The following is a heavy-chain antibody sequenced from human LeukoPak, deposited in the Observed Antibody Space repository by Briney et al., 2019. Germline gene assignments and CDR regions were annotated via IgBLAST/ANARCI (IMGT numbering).Heavy chain of an antibody. Sequence: PAETLSLTCTVSGGSISSGDYYWSWIRQPPGKGLEWIGYIYYSGSTYYNPSLKSRVIISVDTSKNQFSLKLSSVTAADTAVYYCARHGVSRPMGWFDPWGQGTLVTVSS. CDR1: GGSISSGDYY. CDR3: ARHGVSRPMGWFDP. J-gene: IGHJ5*02. V-gene: IGHV4-30-4*08. CDR2: IYYSGST. D-gene: IGHD1-26*01.